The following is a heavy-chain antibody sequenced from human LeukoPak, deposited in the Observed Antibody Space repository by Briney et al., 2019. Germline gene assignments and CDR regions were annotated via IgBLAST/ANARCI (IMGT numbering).Heavy chain of an antibody. J-gene: IGHJ4*02. Sequence: GGSLRLSCVPSGFSFSNYAMSWVRQAPGKGLEWVSSISGSGGSTHYVDSVKGRFTISRDNSKNTLYVQMNSLRTEDTAMYYCARGTGTRVAPYYFDHWGQGTLVTVSS. CDR1: GFSFSNYA. CDR2: ISGSGGST. D-gene: IGHD1-1*01. V-gene: IGHV3-23*01. CDR3: ARGTGTRVAPYYFDH.